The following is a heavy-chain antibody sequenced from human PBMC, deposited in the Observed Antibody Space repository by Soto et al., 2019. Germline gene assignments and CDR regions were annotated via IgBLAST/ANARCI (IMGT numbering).Heavy chain of an antibody. Sequence: PGGSLRLSCAASGFTFSNYAMSWVRQAPGKGLEWVSIISGSGDSPYYADSVKGRFTISRDNAKNSLYLQMNSLRDEDTAVYYCATPPRDYYDGSGHHDSSNWGKGTLVTVST. V-gene: IGHV3-23*01. D-gene: IGHD3-22*01. CDR1: GFTFSNYA. CDR3: ATPPRDYYDGSGHHDSSN. CDR2: ISGSGDSP. J-gene: IGHJ4*02.